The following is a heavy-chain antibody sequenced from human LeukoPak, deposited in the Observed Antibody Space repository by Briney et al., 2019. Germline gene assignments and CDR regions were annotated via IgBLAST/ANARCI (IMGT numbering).Heavy chain of an antibody. D-gene: IGHD6-19*01. CDR3: ARGAPIRVAVAATFDP. CDR1: GFNFITYT. Sequence: ASVKVSCKTPGFNFITYTMHWVRQAPGQRLEWMGWINAANGNTQYSQKFQGRVTITRDTSASTAYMELSSLRSEDTAMYYCARGAPIRVAVAATFDPWGQGTLVTVPS. CDR2: INAANGNT. V-gene: IGHV1-3*01. J-gene: IGHJ5*02.